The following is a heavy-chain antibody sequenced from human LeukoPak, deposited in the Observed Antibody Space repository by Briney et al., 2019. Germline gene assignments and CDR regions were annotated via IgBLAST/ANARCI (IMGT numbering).Heavy chain of an antibody. J-gene: IGHJ6*04. V-gene: IGHV3-48*03. CDR3: AELGITMIGGV. CDR2: ISSSGSTI. D-gene: IGHD3-10*02. CDR1: GFTFNSYW. Sequence: GGSLRLSRAASGFTFNSYWMNWVRQAPGKGLEWVSYISSSGSTIYYADSVKGRFTISRDNAKNSLYLQMNSLRAEDTAVYYCAELGITMIGGVWGKGTTVTISS.